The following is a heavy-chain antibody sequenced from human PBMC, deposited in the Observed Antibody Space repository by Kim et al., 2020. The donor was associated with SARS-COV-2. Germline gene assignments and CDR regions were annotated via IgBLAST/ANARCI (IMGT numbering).Heavy chain of an antibody. V-gene: IGHV3-30*18. Sequence: GGSLRLSCAASGFTFSSYGMHWVRQAPGKGLEWVAVISYDGSNKYYADSVKGRFTISRDNSKNTLYLQMNSLRAEDTAVYYCAKLGYSSGWRGIDYWGQGTLVTVSS. J-gene: IGHJ4*02. CDR1: GFTFSSYG. D-gene: IGHD6-19*01. CDR3: AKLGYSSGWRGIDY. CDR2: ISYDGSNK.